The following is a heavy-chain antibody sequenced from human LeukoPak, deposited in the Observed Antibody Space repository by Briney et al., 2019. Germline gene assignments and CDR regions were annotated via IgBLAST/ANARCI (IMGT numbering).Heavy chain of an antibody. CDR1: GGSISSYY. V-gene: IGHV4-59*12. CDR2: IYYSGST. D-gene: IGHD4-11*01. Sequence: SETLSLTCTVSGGSISSYYWSWIRQPPGKGLEWIGYIYYSGSTNYNPSLKSRVTISVDTSKNQFSLKLSSVTAADTAVYYCARDSATVTKTAYQYYYYGMDVWGQGTTVTVSS. J-gene: IGHJ6*02. CDR3: ARDSATVTKTAYQYYYYGMDV.